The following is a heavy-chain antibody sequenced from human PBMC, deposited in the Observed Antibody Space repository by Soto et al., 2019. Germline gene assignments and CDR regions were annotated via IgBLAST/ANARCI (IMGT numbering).Heavy chain of an antibody. D-gene: IGHD1-26*01. CDR2: LGAARGP. CDR1: GVSFRDYD. Sequence: EVQLVESGGGSVQPGESLRLSCAASGVSFRDYDMHWVRQRKGKVREWVSALGAARGPYYVGAVKGRCSVSRDNAQNSLFLQMNNLRVDDTAVYFCARAYLGRLPRRADYYYAMDVWGRGTTVTVSS. CDR3: ARAYLGRLPRRADYYYAMDV. J-gene: IGHJ6*02. V-gene: IGHV3-13*05.